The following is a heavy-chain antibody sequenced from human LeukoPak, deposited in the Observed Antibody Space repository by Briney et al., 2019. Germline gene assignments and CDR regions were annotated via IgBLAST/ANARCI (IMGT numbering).Heavy chain of an antibody. V-gene: IGHV1-18*01. CDR2: INPYNGNT. Sequence: ASVKVSCKASGYSFTSYCITWVRQAPGQGLAGMGWINPYNGNTNYAQNPQGTVTMTRDTSTNPAYMELRSLRSDDTAVYYCARERSGWFFSNWGQGTLVTVSS. J-gene: IGHJ4*02. CDR3: ARERSGWFFSN. D-gene: IGHD6-19*01. CDR1: GYSFTSYC.